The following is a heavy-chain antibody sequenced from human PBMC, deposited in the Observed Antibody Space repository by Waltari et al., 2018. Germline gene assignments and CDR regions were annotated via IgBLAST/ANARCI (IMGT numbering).Heavy chain of an antibody. CDR2: IIPIFGTA. V-gene: IGHV1-69*05. D-gene: IGHD4-17*01. CDR3: ARRRPGDYFDY. Sequence: QVQLVQSGAEVKKPGSSVKVCCTAAGGTSSSYAITWVRQAPGQGLEWMGGIIPIFGTANYAQKFQGRVTITTDESTSTAYMELSSLRSEDTAVYYCARRRPGDYFDYWGQGTLVTVSS. J-gene: IGHJ4*02. CDR1: GGTSSSYA.